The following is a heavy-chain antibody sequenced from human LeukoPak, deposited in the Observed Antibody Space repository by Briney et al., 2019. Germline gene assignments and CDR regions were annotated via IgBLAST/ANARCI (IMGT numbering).Heavy chain of an antibody. V-gene: IGHV4-34*01. CDR1: GGSFSGYY. CDR3: AGTGDSSGYYSSSIVDY. CDR2: IQHSGGT. D-gene: IGHD3-22*01. J-gene: IGHJ4*02. Sequence: SETLSLTCAVYGGSFSGYYWSWIRQSPEKGLEWIGEIQHSGGTYYNPSLKSRVTMSVDTSKNQFSLKVNSVTAADTAVYYCAGTGDSSGYYSSSIVDYWGQGTLVTVSS.